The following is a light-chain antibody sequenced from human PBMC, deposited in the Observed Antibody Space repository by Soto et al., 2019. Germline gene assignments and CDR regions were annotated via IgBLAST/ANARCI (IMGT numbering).Light chain of an antibody. Sequence: EILLTQSPDTLSLSPGERATLSCRASQSVSSNLAWYQQKPGQAPRLLIYGASTRATGIPARFSGSGSGTEFTLTISSLQSEDFAVYYCQQYNNWPITFGQGTRLEI. V-gene: IGKV3-15*01. J-gene: IGKJ5*01. CDR3: QQYNNWPIT. CDR2: GAS. CDR1: QSVSSN.